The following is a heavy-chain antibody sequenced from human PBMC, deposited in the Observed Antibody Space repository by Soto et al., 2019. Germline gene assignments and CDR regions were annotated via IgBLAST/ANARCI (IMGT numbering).Heavy chain of an antibody. V-gene: IGHV1-18*01. CDR1: GYSFTSYG. J-gene: IGHJ3*02. CDR3: ARDRAHGFDI. CDR2: ISAYKGNT. Sequence: GASVKVSCKASGYSFTSYGISWVRQAPGQGLEWMGWISAYKGNTNYAQKLQGRVTMTRDTSTSTVYMELRSLRSEDTAVYLCARDRAHGFDIWGQGTMVTVSS.